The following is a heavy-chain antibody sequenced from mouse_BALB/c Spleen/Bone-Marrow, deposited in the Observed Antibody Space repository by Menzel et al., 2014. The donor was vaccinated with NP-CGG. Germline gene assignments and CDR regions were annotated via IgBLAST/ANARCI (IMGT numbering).Heavy chain of an antibody. D-gene: IGHD2-1*01. CDR3: ARSGHGNYVDY. Sequence: QVQLQQSGPELVKPGASVKIACKVSGYPFSSSWMNWVKQRPGQGLEWIGRIYPGDGNTNYNGKFKGKATLTADKSSSTASIQHSSLTSVDSAVYFCARSGHGNYVDYWGQGTSLTVSS. V-gene: IGHV1-82*01. CDR1: GYPFSSSW. J-gene: IGHJ2*03. CDR2: IYPGDGNT.